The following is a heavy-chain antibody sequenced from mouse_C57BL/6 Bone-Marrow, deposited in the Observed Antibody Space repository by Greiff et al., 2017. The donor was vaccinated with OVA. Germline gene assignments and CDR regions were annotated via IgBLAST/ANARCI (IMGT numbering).Heavy chain of an antibody. J-gene: IGHJ4*01. V-gene: IGHV1-77*01. CDR3: ARGNYYGSLHYYAMDY. Sequence: QVQLQQSGAELVKPGASVKISCKASGYTFTDYYINWVKQRPGQGLEWIGKIGPGSGSTYYNEKFKGKATLTADKSSSTAYMQLSSLTSEDSAVYFCARGNYYGSLHYYAMDYWGQGTSVTVSS. CDR1: GYTFTDYY. D-gene: IGHD1-1*01. CDR2: IGPGSGST.